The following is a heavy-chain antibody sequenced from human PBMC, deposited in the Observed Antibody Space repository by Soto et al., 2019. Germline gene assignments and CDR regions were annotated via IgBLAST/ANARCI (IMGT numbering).Heavy chain of an antibody. CDR1: GGTFSSYA. V-gene: IGHV1-69*13. CDR2: IIPIFGTA. Sequence: VASVKVSCKASGGTFSSYAISWVRQAPGQGLEWMGWIIPIFGTANYAQKFQGRVTITADESTSTAYMELSSLRSEDTAVYYCARGGYCSSTSCPGNGMDVWGQGTTVTVSS. J-gene: IGHJ6*02. D-gene: IGHD2-2*01. CDR3: ARGGYCSSTSCPGNGMDV.